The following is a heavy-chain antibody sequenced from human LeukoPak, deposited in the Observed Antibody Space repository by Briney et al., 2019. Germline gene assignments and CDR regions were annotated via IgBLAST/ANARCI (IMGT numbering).Heavy chain of an antibody. CDR1: GDSISNYY. CDR3: ARSWLALELGY. V-gene: IGHV4-59*01. D-gene: IGHD6-19*01. J-gene: IGHJ4*02. CDR2: IYYSGST. Sequence: SETLSLTCSVSGDSISNYYWSWIRQPPGKGLEWIGYIYYSGSTNYNLSLKSRVTISVDTSKNHFSLKLSSVTAADTAVYYCARSWLALELGYWGQGTLVTVSS.